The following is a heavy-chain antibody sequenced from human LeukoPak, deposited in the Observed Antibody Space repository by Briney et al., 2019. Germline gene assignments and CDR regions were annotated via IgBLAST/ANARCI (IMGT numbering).Heavy chain of an antibody. CDR2: MNTASGDT. CDR1: GYSFSSYD. Sequence: ASVKVSCKASGYSFSSYDINRVRQASGQGLEWVGWMNTASGDTGPAQKFQGRVTMTRDTSINTAYMELKSLESEDTAVYYCAREDIVMSNDAFDIWGQGTRVIVSS. CDR3: AREDIVMSNDAFDI. J-gene: IGHJ3*02. D-gene: IGHD2-15*01. V-gene: IGHV1-8*01.